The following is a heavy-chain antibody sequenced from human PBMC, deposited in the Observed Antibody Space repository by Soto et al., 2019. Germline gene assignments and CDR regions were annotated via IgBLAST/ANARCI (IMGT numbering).Heavy chain of an antibody. D-gene: IGHD2-21*02. V-gene: IGHV4-4*02. CDR2: THHSGRT. Sequence: PSETLSLTCTVSGGSMSSSNWWNWVRQPPGKGLEWIGETHHSGRTNYNPSLKSRVTISVDKSKNHFSLKLSSVTAADTAFYYCARWTYCGGDCYWLDFWGQGTLVTVSS. CDR3: ARWTYCGGDCYWLDF. CDR1: GGSMSSSNW. J-gene: IGHJ4*02.